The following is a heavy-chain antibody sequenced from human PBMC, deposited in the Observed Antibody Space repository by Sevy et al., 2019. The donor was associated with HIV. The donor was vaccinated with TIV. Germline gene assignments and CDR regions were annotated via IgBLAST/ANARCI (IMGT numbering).Heavy chain of an antibody. CDR3: TLEGLYCTDGSCYSKGFDS. CDR1: GFRVTNVW. D-gene: IGHD2-15*01. V-gene: IGHV3-15*01. Sequence: GGSLRLSCVNFGFRVTNVWMSWVRQAPGKRLEWIGRIKSLTDGGTIDYAPHLKGRFTISRDESKNTLYLQMSSLKIEDTAVYYCTLEGLYCTDGSCYSKGFDSWGQGTLVTVSS. J-gene: IGHJ4*02. CDR2: IKSLTDGGTI.